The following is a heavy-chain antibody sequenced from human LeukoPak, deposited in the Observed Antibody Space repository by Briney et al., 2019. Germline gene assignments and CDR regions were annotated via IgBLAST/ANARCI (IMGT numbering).Heavy chain of an antibody. V-gene: IGHV3-21*01. Sequence: GGSLRLSCAASGFTFSSYSMNWVRQAPGKGLEWVSSISSSSYIYYADSVKGRFTIPRDNAKNSLYLQMNSLRAEDTAVYYCARFIAAANDAFDIWGQGTMVTVSS. CDR2: ISSSSYI. CDR1: GFTFSSYS. CDR3: ARFIAAANDAFDI. J-gene: IGHJ3*02. D-gene: IGHD6-13*01.